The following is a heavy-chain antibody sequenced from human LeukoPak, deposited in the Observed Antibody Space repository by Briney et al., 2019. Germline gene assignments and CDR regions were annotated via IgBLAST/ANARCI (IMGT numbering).Heavy chain of an antibody. V-gene: IGHV3-30*18. J-gene: IGHJ6*02. Sequence: GGSLRLSCAASGFTFSSYGMHWVRQAPGKGLEWVAVISYDGSNKYYADSVKGRFTTSRDNSKNTLYLQMNSLRAEDTAVYYCAKVVRGVPYYYYYYGMDVWGQGTTVTVSS. CDR1: GFTFSSYG. CDR3: AKVVRGVPYYYYYYGMDV. CDR2: ISYDGSNK. D-gene: IGHD3-10*01.